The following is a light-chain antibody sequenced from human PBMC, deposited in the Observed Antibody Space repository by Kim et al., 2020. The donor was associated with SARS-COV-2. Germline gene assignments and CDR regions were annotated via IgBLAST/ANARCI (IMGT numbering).Light chain of an antibody. CDR1: QSVSTN. CDR3: QQYNNWPPLT. Sequence: SPGEIAALSCRASQSVSTNLAWYQQKPGQAPRLLIYGASTRATGIPARFSGSGSGTEFTLTISSLQSEDFAVYHCQQYNNWPPLTFGGGTKVDIK. J-gene: IGKJ4*01. CDR2: GAS. V-gene: IGKV3-15*01.